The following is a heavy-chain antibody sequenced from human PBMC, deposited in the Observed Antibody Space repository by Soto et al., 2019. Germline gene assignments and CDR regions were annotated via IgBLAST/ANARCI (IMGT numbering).Heavy chain of an antibody. V-gene: IGHV3-21*01. Sequence: NPGGSLRLSCAASGFTFSSYSMNWVRQAPGKGLEWVSSISSSSSYIYYADSVKGRFTISRDNAKNSLYLQMNSLRAEDTAVYYCARSSRTDFWSGPKGFWFGPWGQGPLVTVSS. CDR3: ARSSRTDFWSGPKGFWFGP. CDR1: GFTFSSYS. CDR2: ISSSSSYI. D-gene: IGHD3-3*01. J-gene: IGHJ5*02.